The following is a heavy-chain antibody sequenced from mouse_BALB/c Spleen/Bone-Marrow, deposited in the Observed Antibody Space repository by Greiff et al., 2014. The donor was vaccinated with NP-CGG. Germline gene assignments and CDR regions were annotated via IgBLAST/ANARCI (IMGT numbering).Heavy chain of an antibody. V-gene: IGHV2-9*02. CDR2: IWADGST. Sequence: VQVVESGPGLVAPSQSLSITCTVSGFSLTNYGVHWVRQPPGKGLEWLGVIWADGSTNYNSALMSRLRISKDNSKSQVFFKMNSLQTDDTAMYYCARITTATGAMDYWGQGTSVTVSS. J-gene: IGHJ4*01. CDR1: GFSLTNYG. D-gene: IGHD1-2*01. CDR3: ARITTATGAMDY.